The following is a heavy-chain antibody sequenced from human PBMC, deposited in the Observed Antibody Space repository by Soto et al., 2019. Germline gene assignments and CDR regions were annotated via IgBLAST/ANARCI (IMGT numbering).Heavy chain of an antibody. V-gene: IGHV3-48*01. CDR1: GFTFSSYS. CDR2: ISSSSSTI. Sequence: EVQLVESGGGLVQPGGSLRLSCAASGFTFSSYSMNWVRQAPGKGLEWVSYISSSSSTIYYADSVKGRFTSSRDNAKNSLYLQMNSLRAEDTVVYYCARDLNYGLFDSWGQGTLVTVSS. CDR3: ARDLNYGLFDS. J-gene: IGHJ4*02. D-gene: IGHD4-17*01.